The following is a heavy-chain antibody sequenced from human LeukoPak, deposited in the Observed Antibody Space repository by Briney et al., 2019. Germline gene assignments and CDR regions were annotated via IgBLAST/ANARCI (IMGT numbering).Heavy chain of an antibody. CDR3: AKEWGVDYGLRY. CDR2: ITSSSTYM. V-gene: IGHV3-21*04. J-gene: IGHJ4*02. D-gene: IGHD4-17*01. Sequence: PGGSLRLSCAASGFTFNSYNMNWVRQAPGKGLERVSSITSSSTYMHYADSVKGRFTISRDNSKNTLYLQMNSLRADDTAVYYCAKEWGVDYGLRYWGQGTLVTVSS. CDR1: GFTFNSYN.